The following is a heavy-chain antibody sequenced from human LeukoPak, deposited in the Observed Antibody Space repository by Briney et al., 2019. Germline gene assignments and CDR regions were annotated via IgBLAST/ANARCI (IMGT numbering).Heavy chain of an antibody. CDR2: IIAYNGNT. J-gene: IGHJ5*02. Sequence: GASVKVSCKASGYTFTSYGISWVRQAPGQGLEWMGWIIAYNGNTNYAQKLQGRVTMTTDTSTSTAYMELRSLRSDDTAVYYCARDAYCSSTRCFGNGFDPWGQGTLVTVSS. V-gene: IGHV1-18*01. D-gene: IGHD2-2*01. CDR3: ARDAYCSSTRCFGNGFDP. CDR1: GYTFTSYG.